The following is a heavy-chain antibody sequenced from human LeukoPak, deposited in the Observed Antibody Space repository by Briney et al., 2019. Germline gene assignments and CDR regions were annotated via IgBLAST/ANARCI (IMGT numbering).Heavy chain of an antibody. CDR3: ARGHCTSASCFWHFDY. CDR1: GYSFSTYY. Sequence: VASVKVSCKPSGYSFSTYYSSWVRQAPGQGLEWMGWIRTDNGDTHYAQRLQGRLTLTRDTSTSTVYMDLMSLRSDDTAFYYCARGHCTSASCFWHFDYWGQGTLVTVSS. D-gene: IGHD2-2*01. CDR2: IRTDNGDT. V-gene: IGHV1-18*01. J-gene: IGHJ4*02.